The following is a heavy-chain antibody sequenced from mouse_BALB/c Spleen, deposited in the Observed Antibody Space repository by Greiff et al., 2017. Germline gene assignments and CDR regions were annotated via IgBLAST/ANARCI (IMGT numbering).Heavy chain of an antibody. J-gene: IGHJ4*01. CDR3: ARHDGYYDYYAMDY. Sequence: QVQLKQSGAELMKPGASVKISCKATGYTFSSYWIEWVKQRPGHGLEWIGEILPGSGSTNYNEKFKGKATFTADTSSNTAYMQLSSLTSEDSAVYDCARHDGYYDYYAMDYWGQGTSVTVSS. CDR2: ILPGSGST. V-gene: IGHV1-9*01. D-gene: IGHD2-3*01. CDR1: GYTFSSYW.